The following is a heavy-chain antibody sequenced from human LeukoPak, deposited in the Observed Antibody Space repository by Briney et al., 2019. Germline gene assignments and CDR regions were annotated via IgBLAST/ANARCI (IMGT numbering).Heavy chain of an antibody. J-gene: IGHJ4*02. CDR3: AKSGGGNSWDFDY. D-gene: IGHD4-23*01. Sequence: GGSLRLSCAASGFTFDDYGMHWVRQAPGKGLEWVSGISWNSGSIAYADSVKGRFTISRDNAKNSLYLQMNSLRAEDTALYYCAKSGGGNSWDFDYWGQGTLVTVSS. V-gene: IGHV3-9*01. CDR2: ISWNSGSI. CDR1: GFTFDDYG.